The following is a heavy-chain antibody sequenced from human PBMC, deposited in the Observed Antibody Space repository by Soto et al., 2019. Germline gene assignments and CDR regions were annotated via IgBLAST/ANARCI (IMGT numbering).Heavy chain of an antibody. Sequence: QVQLLQSGAEVKKPGASVKVSCKASGYTFTSYGISWVRQAPGQGLEWMGWISAYNGNTNYAQKLQGRVTMTTDTSTSTAYMELRSLRSDDTAVYYCARSHVLRYFDGLLTKTYYYYGMDVWGQGTTVTVSS. D-gene: IGHD3-9*01. V-gene: IGHV1-18*01. CDR3: ARSHVLRYFDGLLTKTYYYYGMDV. J-gene: IGHJ6*02. CDR2: ISAYNGNT. CDR1: GYTFTSYG.